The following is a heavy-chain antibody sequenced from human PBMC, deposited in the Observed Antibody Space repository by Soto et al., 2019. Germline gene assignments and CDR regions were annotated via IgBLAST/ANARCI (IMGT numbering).Heavy chain of an antibody. CDR2: IYYSGST. V-gene: IGHV4-31*03. CDR1: AGSISSGGYY. D-gene: IGHD3-10*01. J-gene: IGHJ5*02. CDR3: ARDSMVRGAQNWFDP. Sequence: PSETLSLTCIVSAGSISSGGYYWSWIRQHPGKGLEWIGYIYYSGSTYYNPSLKSRVTISVDTSKNQFSLKLSSVTAADTAVYYCARDSMVRGAQNWFDPWGQGTLVTVSS.